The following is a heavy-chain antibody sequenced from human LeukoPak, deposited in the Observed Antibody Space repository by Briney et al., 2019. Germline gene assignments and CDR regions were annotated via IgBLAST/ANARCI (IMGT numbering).Heavy chain of an antibody. CDR3: ARDRGIAAAGKDFDY. CDR2: IIPISGTA. J-gene: IGHJ4*02. Sequence: SVKVSCKASGGTFSSYAISWVRQAPGQGLEWMGGIIPISGTANYAQKFQGRVTITADESTSTAYMELSSLRSEDTAVYYCARDRGIAAAGKDFDYWGQGTLVTVSS. V-gene: IGHV1-69*01. D-gene: IGHD6-13*01. CDR1: GGTFSSYA.